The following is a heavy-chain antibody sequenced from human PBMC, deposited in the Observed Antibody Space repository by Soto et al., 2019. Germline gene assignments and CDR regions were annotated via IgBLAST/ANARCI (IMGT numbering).Heavy chain of an antibody. CDR2: INSDGSRT. J-gene: IGHJ4*02. V-gene: IGHV3-74*01. CDR3: ARETYRGFYFDY. D-gene: IGHD4-4*01. Sequence: GGSLRLSCAASGFTFTDYWTHWVRQAPGKGLVWVSRINSDGSRTSYADSVTGRFTISRDNAKNTLYLQMNILRVEDTALYYCARETYRGFYFDYWGQGTLVTVSS. CDR1: GFTFTDYW.